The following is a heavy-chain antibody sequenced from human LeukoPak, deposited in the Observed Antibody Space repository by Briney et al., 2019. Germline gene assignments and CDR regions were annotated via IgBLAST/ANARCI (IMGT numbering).Heavy chain of an antibody. CDR2: IIPIFGTA. V-gene: IGHV1-69*06. D-gene: IGHD1-26*01. CDR3: ATALEIIVGATGAFDI. Sequence: ASVKVSCKASGGTFSSYAISWVRQAPGQGLEWMGGIIPIFGTANYAQKFQGRVTITADKSTSTAYMELSSLRSEDTAVYYCATALEIIVGATGAFDIWGQGTMVTVSS. CDR1: GGTFSSYA. J-gene: IGHJ3*02.